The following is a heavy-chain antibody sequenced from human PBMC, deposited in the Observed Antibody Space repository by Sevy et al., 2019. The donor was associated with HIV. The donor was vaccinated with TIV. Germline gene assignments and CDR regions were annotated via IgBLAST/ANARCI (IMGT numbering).Heavy chain of an antibody. CDR3: AKALNPALESMLQVNLRTLKGFDV. CDR2: IRGPGSNT. Sequence: GGSLRLSCAASGFTFNTHAMNWVRQAPGKGLEWASTIRGPGSNTNYADSLKGRLTIARDNSQNTLHLQMNSLRADDTAVYYCAKALNPALESMLQVNLRTLKGFDVWGQGTMVTVSS. CDR1: GFTFNTHA. D-gene: IGHD2-8*01. V-gene: IGHV3-23*01. J-gene: IGHJ3*01.